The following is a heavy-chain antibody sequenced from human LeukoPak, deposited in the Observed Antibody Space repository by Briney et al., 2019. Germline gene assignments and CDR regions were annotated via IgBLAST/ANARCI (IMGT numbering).Heavy chain of an antibody. D-gene: IGHD4-17*01. V-gene: IGHV4-59*08. CDR3: ARQGDYGDYFDY. CDR2: IYYSGST. Sequence: SETLSLTCTVSGGSISSYYWSWIRQPPGKGLEWIGYIYYSGSTNYNPSLKSRVTISVDTSKNQFSLKLSSVTAADTAVYYCARQGDYGDYFDYWDQGTLVTVSS. J-gene: IGHJ4*02. CDR1: GGSISSYY.